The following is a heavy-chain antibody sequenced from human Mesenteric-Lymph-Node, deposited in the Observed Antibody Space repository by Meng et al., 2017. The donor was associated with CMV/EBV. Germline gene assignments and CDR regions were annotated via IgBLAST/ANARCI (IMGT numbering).Heavy chain of an antibody. J-gene: IGHJ4*02. Sequence: GGSLRLSCAASGFTFSTYGVTWVRQAPGKGLEWVSAITGGNGRPYYADSVKGRFTISRDNAKNSLYLQMNSLRAEDTAVYYCARSAAQSKNDYWGQGTLVTVSS. V-gene: IGHV3-21*01. CDR1: GFTFSTYG. D-gene: IGHD6-6*01. CDR2: ITGGNGRP. CDR3: ARSAAQSKNDY.